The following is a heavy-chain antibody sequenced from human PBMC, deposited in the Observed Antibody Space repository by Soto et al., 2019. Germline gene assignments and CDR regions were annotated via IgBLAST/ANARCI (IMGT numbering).Heavy chain of an antibody. CDR1: GFTFDDYA. CDR3: AKGLFGQRWLPFDY. V-gene: IGHV3-9*01. Sequence: PGGSLRLSCAASGFTFDDYAMHWVRQAPGKGLEWVSGISWNSGSIGYAESVKGRFTISRDNAKNSLYLQMNSLRAEDTALYYCAKGLFGQRWLPFDYWGQGTLVTVSS. D-gene: IGHD3-9*01. J-gene: IGHJ4*02. CDR2: ISWNSGSI.